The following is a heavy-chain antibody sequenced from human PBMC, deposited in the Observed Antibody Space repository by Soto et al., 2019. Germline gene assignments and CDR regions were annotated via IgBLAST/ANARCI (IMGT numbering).Heavy chain of an antibody. Sequence: ETLSLTCTVSGGSISSYYWSWIRQPPGKGLEWIGFVYNSGSTKYNPSLRSRLTISVDTSKNQFSLKLSSVTAADTAVYYCARDQGTMVRGIGNFDSWGQGTLVTVSS. CDR2: VYNSGST. D-gene: IGHD3-10*01. CDR1: GGSISSYY. V-gene: IGHV4-59*01. J-gene: IGHJ4*02. CDR3: ARDQGTMVRGIGNFDS.